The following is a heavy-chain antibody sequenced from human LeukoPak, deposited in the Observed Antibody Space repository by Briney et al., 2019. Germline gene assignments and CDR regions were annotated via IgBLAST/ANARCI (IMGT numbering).Heavy chain of an antibody. CDR2: INYSGST. Sequence: SETLSLTCTVSGDSISGYYWSWLRQPAGKGLDWIAYINYSGSTNYNPSLKSRVNISVDMAKNQFSLKLNSVTAADTAVYYCARVHYYDSGGYLYRLFDFWGQGTLVTVSS. J-gene: IGHJ4*02. CDR3: ARVHYYDSGGYLYRLFDF. D-gene: IGHD3-22*01. V-gene: IGHV4-59*01. CDR1: GDSISGYY.